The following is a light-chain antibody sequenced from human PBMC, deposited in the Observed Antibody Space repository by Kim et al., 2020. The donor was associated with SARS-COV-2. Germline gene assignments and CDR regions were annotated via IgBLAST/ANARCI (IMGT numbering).Light chain of an antibody. CDR2: GAS. Sequence: IVMTQSPATLSVSPGERATLSCRASQSISSNLAWYQQKPGQAPRLLIYGASTRATGIPARFSGSGSGTEFTLTISILQSEDFAVYYCQQCNDWPLAFGGGTKVDIK. CDR1: QSISSN. J-gene: IGKJ4*01. V-gene: IGKV3-15*01. CDR3: QQCNDWPLA.